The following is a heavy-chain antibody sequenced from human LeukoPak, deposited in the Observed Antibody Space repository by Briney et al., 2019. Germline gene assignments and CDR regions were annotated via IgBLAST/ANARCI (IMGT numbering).Heavy chain of an antibody. J-gene: IGHJ5*02. CDR1: GGSFSGYY. CDR3: AGFGWFDP. D-gene: IGHD3-16*01. Sequence: SETLSLTCAVYGGSFSGYYWSWIRQPPGKGLEWIGEINHSGSTNYNPSLKSRVAISVDTSKNQFSLKLSSVTAADTAAYYCAGFGWFDPWGQGTLVTVSS. CDR2: INHSGST. V-gene: IGHV4-34*01.